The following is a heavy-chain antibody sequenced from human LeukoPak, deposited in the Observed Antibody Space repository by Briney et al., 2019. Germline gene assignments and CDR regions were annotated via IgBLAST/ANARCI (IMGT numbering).Heavy chain of an antibody. CDR1: GFTFSNYW. CDR3: AREDHSKYEY. Sequence: PGGSLRLSCVASGFTFSNYWMSWVRQAPGKGPEWVASIKQDGSEKFYVDSVKGRFTISKDNAKNSLYLQMNSLRAEDTAVYYCAREDHSKYEYWGQGNLVTVSS. V-gene: IGHV3-7*01. J-gene: IGHJ4*02. D-gene: IGHD4-11*01. CDR2: IKQDGSEK.